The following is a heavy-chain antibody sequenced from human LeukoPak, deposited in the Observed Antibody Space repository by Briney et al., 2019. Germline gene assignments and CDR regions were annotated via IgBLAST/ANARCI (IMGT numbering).Heavy chain of an antibody. CDR1: GFTFSSYG. D-gene: IGHD2-15*01. CDR2: IWYDGSNK. CDR3: ARAGHYYCSGGSCLVDY. V-gene: IGHV3-33*01. Sequence: GGSLILSCAASGFTFSSYGMHWVRPAPGKGLEWVAVIWYDGSNKYYADSVKGRFTISRDNSKNTLYLQMNSLRAEDTAVYYCARAGHYYCSGGSCLVDYWGQGTLVTVSS. J-gene: IGHJ4*02.